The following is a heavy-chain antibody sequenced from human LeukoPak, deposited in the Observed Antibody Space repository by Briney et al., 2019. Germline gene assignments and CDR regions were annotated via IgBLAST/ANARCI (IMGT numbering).Heavy chain of an antibody. V-gene: IGHV1-69*05. Sequence: SVKVSCKASGGTFSSYAISWVRQAPGQGLEWMGGIIPIFGTADYAQKFQGRVTITTDESTSTAYMGLSSLRSEDTAVYYCALRKGREGLFDYWGQGTLVTVSS. CDR3: ALRKGREGLFDY. J-gene: IGHJ4*02. CDR2: IIPIFGTA. CDR1: GGTFSSYA. D-gene: IGHD1-26*01.